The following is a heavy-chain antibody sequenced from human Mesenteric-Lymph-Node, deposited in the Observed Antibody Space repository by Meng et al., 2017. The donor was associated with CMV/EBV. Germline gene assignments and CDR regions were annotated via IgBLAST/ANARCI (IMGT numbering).Heavy chain of an antibody. CDR2: INSDGSST. V-gene: IGHV3-74*01. D-gene: IGHD2-2*01. CDR3: AKDQGWGYCGSASCPMSGGFDY. CDR1: GFTFRNYW. Sequence: GESLKISCAASGFTFRNYWMHWVRQAPGKGLVWVSHINSDGSSTNYADSVSDRANRTYYADSVKGRFTISRDTSRNTLYLQMTSLRVEDTAVYYCAKDQGWGYCGSASCPMSGGFDYWGQGTLVTVSS. J-gene: IGHJ4*02.